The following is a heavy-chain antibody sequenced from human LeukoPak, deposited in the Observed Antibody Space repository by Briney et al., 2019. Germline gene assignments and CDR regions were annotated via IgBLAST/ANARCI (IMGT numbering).Heavy chain of an antibody. CDR2: IYYRGAT. D-gene: IGHD6-6*01. J-gene: IGHJ5*02. V-gene: IGHV4-30-4*01. CDR1: GGSISSDDYY. CDR3: ARVPTLRSSGRRMSGNWFDP. Sequence: SQTLSLTCTVSGGSISSDDYYWSWIRQPPGKGLEWIGYIYYRGATYYNPSLKSRLTLSVDTSKNHFSLKLISVTAADTAVYYCARVPTLRSSGRRMSGNWFDPWGQGTLVTVSS.